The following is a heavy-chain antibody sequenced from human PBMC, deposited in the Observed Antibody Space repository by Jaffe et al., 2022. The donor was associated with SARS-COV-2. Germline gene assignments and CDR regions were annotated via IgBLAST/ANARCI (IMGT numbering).Heavy chain of an antibody. CDR3: AKDSPIITMIVVDPDAFDI. CDR1: GFTFSSYA. CDR2: ISGSGGST. Sequence: EVQLLESGGGLVQPGGSLRLSCAASGFTFSSYAMSWVRQAPGKGLEWVSAISGSGGSTYYADSVKGRFTISRDNSKNTLYLQMNSLRAEDTAVYYCAKDSPIITMIVVDPDAFDIWGQGTMVTVSS. V-gene: IGHV3-23*01. J-gene: IGHJ3*02. D-gene: IGHD3-22*01.